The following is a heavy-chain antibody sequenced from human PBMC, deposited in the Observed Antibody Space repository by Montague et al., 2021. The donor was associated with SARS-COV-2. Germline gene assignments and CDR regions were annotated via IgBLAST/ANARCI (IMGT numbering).Heavy chain of an antibody. Sequence: SLSLSFAASGFTLSSYAMHWVRQAPGKGLEWVAVISYDGSNKYYADSVKGRFTISRGNSKNTLYLQMNSLRAEDTAVYYCARDNYDYVWGSYRYIYWGQGTLVTVSS. CDR2: ISYDGSNK. J-gene: IGHJ4*02. V-gene: IGHV3-30*04. CDR3: ARDNYDYVWGSYRYIY. CDR1: GFTLSSYA. D-gene: IGHD3-16*02.